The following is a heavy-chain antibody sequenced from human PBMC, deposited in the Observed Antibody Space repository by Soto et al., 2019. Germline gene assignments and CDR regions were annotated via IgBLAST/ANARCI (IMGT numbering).Heavy chain of an antibody. CDR2: IYSSGAT. J-gene: IGHJ6*02. V-gene: IGHV3-53*02. Sequence: EVQLVETGGGLIQPGGSLSLSCAASGFTVTSNYMNWVRQPPGKGLEWVSIIYSSGATYYADSVKGRFTISRDKSKNTLYLQMRNLGAEDTAIYYCARVETYDYYYAMDVWGQGTTVTVSS. CDR1: GFTVTSNY. D-gene: IGHD2-21*01. CDR3: ARVETYDYYYAMDV.